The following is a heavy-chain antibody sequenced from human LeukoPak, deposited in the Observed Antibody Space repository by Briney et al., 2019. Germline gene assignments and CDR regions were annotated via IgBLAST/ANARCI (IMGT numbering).Heavy chain of an antibody. J-gene: IGHJ4*02. CDR1: GGSFSGYY. CDR2: INHSGST. Sequence: SETLSLTCAVYGGSFSGYYWSWIRQPPGKGLEWIGEINHSGSTNYNPSLKSRVTISVDTSKNQFSLKLSSVTAADTAVYYCARGRSYYYDSSGYSPFDYWGQGTLVTVSS. D-gene: IGHD3-22*01. CDR3: ARGRSYYYDSSGYSPFDY. V-gene: IGHV4-34*01.